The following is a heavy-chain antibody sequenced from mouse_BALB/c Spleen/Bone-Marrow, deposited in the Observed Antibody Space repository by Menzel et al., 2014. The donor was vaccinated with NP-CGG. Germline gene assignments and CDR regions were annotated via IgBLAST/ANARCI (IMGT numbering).Heavy chain of an antibody. CDR2: IVPGRGSS. V-gene: IGHV1-77*01. CDR1: GYTFTDFV. J-gene: IGHJ4*01. D-gene: IGHD2-1*01. Sequence: QVQLQQSGPELVKPGASVKMSCKASGYTFTDFVITWVKRRTGQGLEWIGEIVPGRGSSFYNEKFKAKATLIAGKTANTANMQLNILASEDSAVYFFARDGNYAATDYWGQGTSVTVSS. CDR3: ARDGNYAATDY.